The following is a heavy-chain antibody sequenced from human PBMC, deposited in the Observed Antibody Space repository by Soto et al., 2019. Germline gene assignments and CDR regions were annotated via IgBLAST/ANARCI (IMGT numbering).Heavy chain of an antibody. D-gene: IGHD3-3*01. J-gene: IGHJ5*02. CDR2: ISGSGGST. V-gene: IGHV3-23*01. CDR1: GFTFSSYA. Sequence: GGSLRLSCAASGFTFSSYAMSWVRQAPGKGLEWVSAISGSGGSTYYADSVKGRFTISRDNSKNTLYLQMNSLRAEDTAVYYCAKAPPFWSGYYTGWFDPWGQGTLVTVSS. CDR3: AKAPPFWSGYYTGWFDP.